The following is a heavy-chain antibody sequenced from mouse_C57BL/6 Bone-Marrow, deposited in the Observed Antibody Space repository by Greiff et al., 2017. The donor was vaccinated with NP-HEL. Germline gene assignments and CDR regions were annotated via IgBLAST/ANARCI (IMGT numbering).Heavy chain of an antibody. CDR3: ARNEGNQAWFAY. D-gene: IGHD2-1*01. V-gene: IGHV2-2*01. CDR2: IWSGGST. CDR1: GFSLTSYG. Sequence: QVQLKESGPGLVQPSQSLSITCTVSGFSLTSYGVHWVRQSPGKGLEWLGVIWSGGSTDYSAAFISRLSISKDNSKSQVFFKMNSLQADDTAIYYCARNEGNQAWFAYWGQGTLVTVSA. J-gene: IGHJ3*01.